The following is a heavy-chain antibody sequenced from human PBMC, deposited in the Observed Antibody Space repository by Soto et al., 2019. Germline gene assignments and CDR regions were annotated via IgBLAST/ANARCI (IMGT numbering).Heavy chain of an antibody. CDR2: IWYDGSNK. V-gene: IGHV3-33*01. Sequence: GGSLRLSCAVSGFTFSSYGMHWVRQAPGKGLEWVAVIWYDGSNKYYADSVKGRFTISRDNSKNTLYLQMNSLRAEDTAVYYCARGVGGYYYGSGSSPSHSDYYYYYGMDVWGQGTTVTVSS. CDR3: ARGVGGYYYGSGSSPSHSDYYYYYGMDV. D-gene: IGHD3-10*01. CDR1: GFTFSSYG. J-gene: IGHJ6*02.